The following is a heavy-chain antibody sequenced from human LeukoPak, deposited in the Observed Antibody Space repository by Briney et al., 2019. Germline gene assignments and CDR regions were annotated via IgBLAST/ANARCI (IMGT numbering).Heavy chain of an antibody. Sequence: GGSLRLSCAASGFTFSDYYMSWIRQAPGKGLEWVSYISSSGSTIYYADSVKGRFTISRDNAKNSLYLQMNSLRAEDTAVYYCARDSYYDFWSGYYTGIGYWGLGTLVTVSS. V-gene: IGHV3-11*01. D-gene: IGHD3-3*01. CDR2: ISSSGSTI. J-gene: IGHJ4*02. CDR1: GFTFSDYY. CDR3: ARDSYYDFWSGYYTGIGY.